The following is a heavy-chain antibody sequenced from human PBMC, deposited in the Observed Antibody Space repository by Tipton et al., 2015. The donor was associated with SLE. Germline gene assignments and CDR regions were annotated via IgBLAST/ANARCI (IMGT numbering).Heavy chain of an antibody. CDR2: INHSGST. Sequence: TLSLTCAVYGGSFSGYYWSWIRQPPGKGLEWIGEINHSGSTNYNPSLKSRVTISVDTPKNQFSLKLSSVTAADTAVYYCARGSNGNFDLWGRGTLVTVSS. CDR1: GGSFSGYY. D-gene: IGHD2-8*01. CDR3: ARGSNGNFDL. V-gene: IGHV4-34*01. J-gene: IGHJ2*01.